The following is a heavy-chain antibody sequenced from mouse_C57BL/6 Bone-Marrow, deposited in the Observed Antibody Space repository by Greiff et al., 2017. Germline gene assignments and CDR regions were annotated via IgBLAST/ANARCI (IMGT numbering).Heavy chain of an antibody. CDR1: GFTFSSYA. CDR2: ISDGGSYT. D-gene: IGHD2-5*01. Sequence: EVKLMESGGGLVKPGGSLKLSCAASGFTFSSYAMSWVRQTPEKRLEWVATISDGGSYTYYPDNVKGRFTISRDNAKNNRYLQMSHLKSEDTAMYYCARPLYYSNYVGYFDYWGQGTTLTVSS. CDR3: ARPLYYSNYVGYFDY. J-gene: IGHJ2*01. V-gene: IGHV5-4*03.